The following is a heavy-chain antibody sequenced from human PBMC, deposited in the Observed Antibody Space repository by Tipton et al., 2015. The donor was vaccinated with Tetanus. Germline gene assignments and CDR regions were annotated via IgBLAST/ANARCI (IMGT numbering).Heavy chain of an antibody. CDR2: INGDNGKT. V-gene: IGHV1-3*01. D-gene: IGHD3-10*01. CDR1: GYPFISYT. CDR3: ARVVRGSGSHIRAVDY. J-gene: IGHJ4*02. Sequence: QVQLVQSGAEVKNPGASVKVSCKTSGYPFISYTLHWVRQAPGQRLEWMGGINGDNGKTKYSQKFQDRVTITRDTSASTGYMEVSSLRFEDTAVYYCARVVRGSGSHIRAVDYWGQGTQVTVFS.